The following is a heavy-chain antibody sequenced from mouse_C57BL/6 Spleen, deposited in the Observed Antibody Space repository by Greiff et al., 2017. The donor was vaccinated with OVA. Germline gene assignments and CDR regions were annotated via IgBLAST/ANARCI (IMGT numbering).Heavy chain of an antibody. CDR3: AREGNAYNYFDY. D-gene: IGHD5-2*01. V-gene: IGHV1-55*01. CDR2: IYPGSGST. J-gene: IGHJ2*01. Sequence: QVQLQQPGAELVKPGASVKMSCKASGYTFTSYWITWVKQRPGQGLEWIGDIYPGSGSTNYNEKFKSKSTLTVDTSSSTAYMQLSSLTSEDSAVYYCAREGNAYNYFDYWGQGTTLTVSS. CDR1: GYTFTSYW.